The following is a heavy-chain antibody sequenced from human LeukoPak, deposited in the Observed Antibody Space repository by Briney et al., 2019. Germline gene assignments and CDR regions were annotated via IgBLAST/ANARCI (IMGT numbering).Heavy chain of an antibody. CDR2: ISGSGGST. CDR1: GFTFSSYA. J-gene: IGHJ4*02. V-gene: IGHV3-23*01. Sequence: GGSLRLSCAASGFTFSSYAMSWVRQAPGKGLEWVSTISGSGGSTDYADSVKGRFTISRNNSKDTLYLQMNSLRAEDTAVYYCAKSNYDRSGYLGYWGQGTLVTVSS. CDR3: AKSNYDRSGYLGY. D-gene: IGHD3-22*01.